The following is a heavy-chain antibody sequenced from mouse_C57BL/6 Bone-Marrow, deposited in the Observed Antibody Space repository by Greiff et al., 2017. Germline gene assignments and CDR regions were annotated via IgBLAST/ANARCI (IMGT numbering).Heavy chain of an antibody. CDR1: GYTFTNYW. Sequence: VQLQQPGAELVKPGASVKLSCKASGYTFTNYWMHWVKQRPGQGLEWIGMMHPNGGSPDYNEKFKSEATLSVDNSSRTAYMELSSLTSEDSAVYYCARSYDYDDYTMDYWGQGTSVTVSS. J-gene: IGHJ4*01. D-gene: IGHD2-4*01. CDR3: ARSYDYDDYTMDY. V-gene: IGHV1-64*01. CDR2: MHPNGGSP.